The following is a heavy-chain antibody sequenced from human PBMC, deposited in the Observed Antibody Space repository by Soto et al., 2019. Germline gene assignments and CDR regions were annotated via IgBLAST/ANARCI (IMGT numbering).Heavy chain of an antibody. D-gene: IGHD6-6*01. V-gene: IGHV4-59*08. CDR1: GGSITSYY. CDR3: ARILSAPPHYHYYLMDL. J-gene: IGHJ6*03. CDR2: IYYSGSP. Sequence: SETLSLTCTVSGGSITSYYWSWIRQSPGKGLEWIGYIYYSGSPSYNQSLKSRVTISTDTSKNQFSLKVNSVTAADTAVYYCARILSAPPHYHYYLMDLRGKRSSVTGSS.